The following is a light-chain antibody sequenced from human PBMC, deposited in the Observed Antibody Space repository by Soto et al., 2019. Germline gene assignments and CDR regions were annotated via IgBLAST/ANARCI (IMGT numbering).Light chain of an antibody. CDR3: QSYDSSLSGWV. J-gene: IGLJ3*02. Sequence: QAVVTQPPSVSGAPGQRVTISCTGRSSNIGAGYDVHWYQQLPGTAPKLFIFGNSNRPSGVPDRFSGSKSGTSASLAITGLQAEDEADYYCQSYDSSLSGWVFGGGTKLTVL. CDR1: SSNIGAGYD. CDR2: GNS. V-gene: IGLV1-40*01.